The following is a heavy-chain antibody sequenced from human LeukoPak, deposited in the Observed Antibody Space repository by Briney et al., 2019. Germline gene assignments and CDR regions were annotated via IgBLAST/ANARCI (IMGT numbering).Heavy chain of an antibody. D-gene: IGHD1-1*01. CDR1: GFTFRSYA. CDR2: ISTSGGST. V-gene: IGHV3-23*01. J-gene: IGHJ4*02. CDR3: AKVVGTGTTPTDY. Sequence: PGGSLRLSCAASGFTFRSYAVSWVRQAPGKGLEWVSGISTSGGSTYYADSVKGRFTISRDNSKNTLYLQMNSLRAEDTAVYYCAKVVGTGTTPTDYWGQGALVTVSS.